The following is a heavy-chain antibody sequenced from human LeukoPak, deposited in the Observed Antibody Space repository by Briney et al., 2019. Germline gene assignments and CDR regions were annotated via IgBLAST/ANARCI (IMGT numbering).Heavy chain of an antibody. CDR3: AASSYYYDSSGYYSTLDY. D-gene: IGHD3-22*01. J-gene: IGHJ4*02. Sequence: SVKVSCKASGGTFSSYAISWVRQAPGQGLEWMGRIIPIFGTANYAQKFQGRVTITTDESTSTAYMELSSLRSEDAAVYYCAASSYYYDSSGYYSTLDYWGQGTLVTVSS. CDR2: IIPIFGTA. CDR1: GGTFSSYA. V-gene: IGHV1-69*05.